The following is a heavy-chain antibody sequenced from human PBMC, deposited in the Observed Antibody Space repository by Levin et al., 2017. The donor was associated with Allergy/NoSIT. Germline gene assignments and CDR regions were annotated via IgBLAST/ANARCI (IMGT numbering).Heavy chain of an antibody. Sequence: ASVKVSCKASGYTFTSYYMHWVRQAPGQGLEWMGIINPSGGSTSYAQKFQGRVTMTRDTSTSTVYMELSSLRSEDTAVYYCARDIGDSSGWVNYYYGMDVWGQGTTVTVSS. CDR2: INPSGGST. J-gene: IGHJ6*02. CDR1: GYTFTSYY. D-gene: IGHD6-19*01. V-gene: IGHV1-46*01. CDR3: ARDIGDSSGWVNYYYGMDV.